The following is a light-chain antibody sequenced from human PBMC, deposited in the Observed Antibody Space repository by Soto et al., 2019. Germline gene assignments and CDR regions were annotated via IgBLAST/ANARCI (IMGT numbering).Light chain of an antibody. Sequence: DIQMTQSPSFVSASIGDRVTITCRASENMDNWLAWYQQKPGRAPKLLISGASTLQAGVPSRFGASGSGTEFTLTISSLQPEDFATYYCQQADRFPHTFGQGTKLEIK. J-gene: IGKJ2*01. CDR3: QQADRFPHT. CDR1: ENMDNW. V-gene: IGKV1-12*01. CDR2: GAS.